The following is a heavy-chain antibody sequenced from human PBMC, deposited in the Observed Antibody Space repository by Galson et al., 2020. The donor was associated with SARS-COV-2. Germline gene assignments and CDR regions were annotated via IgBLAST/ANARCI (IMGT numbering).Heavy chain of an antibody. D-gene: IGHD4-17*01. V-gene: IGHV1-24*01. CDR3: ATSPAVTTVGLPPFRAQTANDYYYYGMDV. CDR2: FDPEDGET. Sequence: ASVKVSCKVSGYTLTELSMHWVRQAPGKGLEWMGGFDPEDGETIYAQKFQGRVTMTEDTSTDTAYMELSSLRSEDTAVYYCATSPAVTTVGLPPFRAQTANDYYYYGMDVWGQGTTVTVSS. CDR1: GYTLTELS. J-gene: IGHJ6*02.